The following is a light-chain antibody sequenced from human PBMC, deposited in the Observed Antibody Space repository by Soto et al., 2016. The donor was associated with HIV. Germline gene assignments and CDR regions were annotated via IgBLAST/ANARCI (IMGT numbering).Light chain of an antibody. CDR2: DDS. J-gene: IGLJ2*01. Sequence: SYELTQPPSMSVAPGKTARITCGGNNIGSKSVHWYQQRPGQAPVLVIYDDSGRPSGIPERFSGSNSGNTATLTISKVEAGDEADYYCQVWDTTSDPVLFGGGTEADRP. CDR3: QVWDTTSDPVL. CDR1: NIGSKS. V-gene: IGLV3-21*04.